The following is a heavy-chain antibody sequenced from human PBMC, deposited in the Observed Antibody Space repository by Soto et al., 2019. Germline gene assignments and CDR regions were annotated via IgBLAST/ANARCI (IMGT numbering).Heavy chain of an antibody. V-gene: IGHV3-33*01. J-gene: IGHJ4*02. CDR2: IKSDGSKK. CDR3: ARDDCSSPSCLNF. CDR1: AFTFSNYG. D-gene: IGHD2-2*01. Sequence: HPGGSLRLSCAASAFTFSNYGMHWVRQAPGRGLEWVAAIKSDGSKKYYTDSVTGRFTISRDNSDNTLYLRMNSLRAEDTAVYYCARDDCSSPSCLNFWGQGTLVTVSS.